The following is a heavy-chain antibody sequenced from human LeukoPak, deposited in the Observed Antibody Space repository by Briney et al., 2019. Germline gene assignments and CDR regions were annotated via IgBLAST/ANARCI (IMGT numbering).Heavy chain of an antibody. Sequence: ASVKVSCKASGYTFTSYYMHWVRQAPGQGLEWMGIINPSGGSTSYAQKFQGRVTMTRDMSTSTDYMELSSLRSDDTAVYYCARGVAGRDWFDPWGQGTLVTVSS. J-gene: IGHJ5*02. CDR2: INPSGGST. D-gene: IGHD6-19*01. CDR3: ARGVAGRDWFDP. CDR1: GYTFTSYY. V-gene: IGHV1-46*01.